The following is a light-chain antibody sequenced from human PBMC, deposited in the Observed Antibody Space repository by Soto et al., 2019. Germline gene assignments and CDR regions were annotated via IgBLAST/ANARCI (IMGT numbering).Light chain of an antibody. Sequence: QSALTQPASVSGSPGQSITISCTGTSSDVGGYNCVSWYQQHPGKAPKLMIYDVSNRPSGVSTRFSGSKSGNTASLTISGVQAEDEDDYYCSPYIISSTPNYVFGTGTKLTVL. CDR2: DVS. CDR3: SPYIISSTPNYV. CDR1: SSDVGGYNC. J-gene: IGLJ1*01. V-gene: IGLV2-14*01.